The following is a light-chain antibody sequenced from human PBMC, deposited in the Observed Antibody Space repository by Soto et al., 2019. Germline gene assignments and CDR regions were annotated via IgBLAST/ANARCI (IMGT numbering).Light chain of an antibody. CDR2: AAS. J-gene: IGKJ1*01. V-gene: IGKV1-39*01. CDR1: QSISYY. Sequence: DIQMTQSPSSLSAPVGDRVTITCRTSQSISYYLNWFQQKPGKAPKLLINAASSLQSGVPSRFSGSGSGTDFTLTISSLQPDDSATYYCQQSYSTPRAFGQGTKVEIK. CDR3: QQSYSTPRA.